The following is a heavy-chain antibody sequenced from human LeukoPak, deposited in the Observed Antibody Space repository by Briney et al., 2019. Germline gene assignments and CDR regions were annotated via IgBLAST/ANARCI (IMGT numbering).Heavy chain of an antibody. CDR2: IYYSGST. CDR1: GGSISTSSYY. V-gene: IGHV4-39*02. Sequence: SETLSLTCIVSGGSISTSSYYWGWIRQPPGKGLEWIGTIYYSGSTNYNPSLKSRVTISVDTSKNHFSLRLSSVTAADTAVYYCARETKTYYFESSAYYPYYFDSWGQGTLVTVSS. J-gene: IGHJ4*02. CDR3: ARETKTYYFESSAYYPYYFDS. D-gene: IGHD3-22*01.